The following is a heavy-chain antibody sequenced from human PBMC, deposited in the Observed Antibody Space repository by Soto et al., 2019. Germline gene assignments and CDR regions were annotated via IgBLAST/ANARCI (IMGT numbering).Heavy chain of an antibody. D-gene: IGHD3-3*01. CDR2: INPATGAA. CDR3: VRGGGVGVAGSAAFDM. V-gene: IGHV1-2*02. J-gene: IGHJ3*02. Sequence: QLHLVQSGAVVKKPGASVTVSCSASGYPVTAYYMHWVRQAPGRGLEWMGGINPATGAAKYTQTFQVRVTRTRDPSTGTVFMELGGPASEDTAVFYCVRGGGVGVAGSAAFDMWGQGTLVTVSS. CDR1: GYPVTAYY.